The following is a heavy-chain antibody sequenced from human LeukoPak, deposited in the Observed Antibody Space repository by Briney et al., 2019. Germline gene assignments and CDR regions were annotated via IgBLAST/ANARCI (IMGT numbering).Heavy chain of an antibody. CDR2: ISYDGSNK. CDR3: ASGIAAAATPEDAFDI. CDR1: GFTFSSYA. V-gene: IGHV3-30*04. J-gene: IGHJ3*02. Sequence: GGSLRLSCAASGFTFSSYAMHWVRQAPGKGLEWVAVISYDGSNKYYADSVKGRFTISRDNSKNTLYLQMNSLRAEDTAVYYCASGIAAAATPEDAFDIWGQGTMVTVSS. D-gene: IGHD6-13*01.